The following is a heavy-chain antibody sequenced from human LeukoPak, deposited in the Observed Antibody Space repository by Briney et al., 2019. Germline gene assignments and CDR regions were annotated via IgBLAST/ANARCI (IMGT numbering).Heavy chain of an antibody. V-gene: IGHV3-23*01. CDR3: AKETSSSFDY. CDR1: GFTFSSYA. CDR2: ISNSGGST. Sequence: PGVTLRLSCAASGFTFSSYAMNWVRQAPGKGLEWVSGISNSGGSTYYADSVKGRFTISRDNSKNTLYLQMNSLRAEDTAVYYCAKETSSSFDYWGQGTLVTVSS. J-gene: IGHJ4*02. D-gene: IGHD6-6*01.